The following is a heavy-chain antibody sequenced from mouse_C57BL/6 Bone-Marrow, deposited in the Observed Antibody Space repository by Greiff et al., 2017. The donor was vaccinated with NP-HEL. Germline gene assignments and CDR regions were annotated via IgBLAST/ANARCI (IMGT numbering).Heavy chain of an antibody. CDR1: GYAFSSSW. Sequence: QVQLKESGPELVKPGASVKISCKASGYAFSSSWMNWVKQRPGKGLEWIGRIYPGDGDTNYNGKFKGKATLTADKSSSTAYMQLSSLTSEDSAVYFCERLGGDYWYFDVWGAGTTVTVSS. CDR3: ERLGGDYWYFDV. D-gene: IGHD4-1*01. CDR2: IYPGDGDT. V-gene: IGHV1-82*01. J-gene: IGHJ1*01.